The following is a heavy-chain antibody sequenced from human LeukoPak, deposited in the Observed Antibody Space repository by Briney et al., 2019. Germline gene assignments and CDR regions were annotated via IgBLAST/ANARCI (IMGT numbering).Heavy chain of an antibody. V-gene: IGHV4-4*09. CDR2: VYSSGSG. J-gene: IGHJ6*03. Sequence: SEPLSLTCTESGGSIIDYFWTWIRQPPGRGLEWIGYVYSSGSGNYNPSLKSRVTISVDTSKNQFSLKLSSVTAADTAVYYCARLTPGRFYMDVWGKGTTVTVSS. D-gene: IGHD7-27*01. CDR3: ARLTPGRFYMDV. CDR1: GGSIIDYF.